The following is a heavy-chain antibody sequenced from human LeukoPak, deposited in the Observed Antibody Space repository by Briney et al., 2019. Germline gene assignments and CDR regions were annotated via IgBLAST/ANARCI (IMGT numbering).Heavy chain of an antibody. Sequence: GGSSRFSCAGSGFTFSSYGMHWFRQAPGKGLKGVAFIRSDGSNKYYEDSVKGRFTISRDNSKNTLYLQMNSLRAEDTAVYYCAKKAGAYSSSWRSYFDYWGQGTLVTVSS. V-gene: IGHV3-30*02. CDR1: GFTFSSYG. D-gene: IGHD6-13*01. J-gene: IGHJ4*02. CDR2: IRSDGSNK. CDR3: AKKAGAYSSSWRSYFDY.